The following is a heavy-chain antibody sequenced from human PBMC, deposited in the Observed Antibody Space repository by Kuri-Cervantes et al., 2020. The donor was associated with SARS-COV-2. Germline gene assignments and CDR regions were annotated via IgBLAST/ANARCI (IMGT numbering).Heavy chain of an antibody. CDR3: AKDPPPAGY. CDR2: ISWNSGSI. V-gene: IGHV3-9*01. Sequence: SLKISCAASGFTFDDYAMHWVRQAPGKGLEWVSGISWNSGSIGYADSVKGRFTISRDNSKSTLYLQMNSLRAEDTAVYYCAKDPPPAGYWGQGTLVTVSS. CDR1: GFTFDDYA. J-gene: IGHJ4*02.